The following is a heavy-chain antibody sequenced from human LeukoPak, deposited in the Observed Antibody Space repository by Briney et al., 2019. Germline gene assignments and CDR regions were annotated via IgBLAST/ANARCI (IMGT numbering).Heavy chain of an antibody. V-gene: IGHV3-21*04. CDR1: GFTFSSYS. Sequence: GGSLRLSCAASGFTFSSYSMNWVRQAPGKGLEWVSSISSSSSYIYYADSVKGRFTISRDNSKNTLYLQMSSLRVEDTAVYYCAKDAYYYDSTGYYDGGSFDYWGQGTLVTVSS. D-gene: IGHD3-22*01. CDR2: ISSSSSYI. J-gene: IGHJ4*02. CDR3: AKDAYYYDSTGYYDGGSFDY.